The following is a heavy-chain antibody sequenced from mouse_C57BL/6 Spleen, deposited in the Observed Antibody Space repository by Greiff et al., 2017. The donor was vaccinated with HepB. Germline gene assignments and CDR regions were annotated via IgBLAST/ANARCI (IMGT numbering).Heavy chain of an antibody. J-gene: IGHJ2*01. V-gene: IGHV5-9-1*02. CDR2: ISSGGDYI. Sequence: EVQLVESGEGLVKPGGSLKLSCAASGFTFSSYAMSWVRQTPEKRLEWVAYISSGGDYIYYADTVKGRFTISRDNARNTLYLQMSSLKSEDTAMYYCTRRSQLGPLFDYWGQGTTLTVSS. D-gene: IGHD4-1*02. CDR3: TRRSQLGPLFDY. CDR1: GFTFSSYA.